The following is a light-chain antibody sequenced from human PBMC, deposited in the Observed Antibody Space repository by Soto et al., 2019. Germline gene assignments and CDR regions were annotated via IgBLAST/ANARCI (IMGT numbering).Light chain of an antibody. CDR3: QQYEEWPRGT. CDR2: AAS. V-gene: IGKV3-15*01. J-gene: IGKJ1*01. Sequence: IVMTQSPDTLSVSPGERATLSCRASQSVSSNLAWYQKKPGQAPRLLIYAASTRATGIPARFSGSGSGTEFTLTISSLQSEDFVVYYCQQYEEWPRGTFAQGTKL. CDR1: QSVSSN.